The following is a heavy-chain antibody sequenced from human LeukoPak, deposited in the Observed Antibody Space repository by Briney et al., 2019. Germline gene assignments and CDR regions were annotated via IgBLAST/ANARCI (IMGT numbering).Heavy chain of an antibody. CDR1: GGSITFGSYY. J-gene: IGHJ4*02. D-gene: IGHD3-16*02. V-gene: IGHV4-61*02. CDR2: IYTSGRT. CDR3: ARARVIPASFDD. Sequence: PSQTLSLTCTVTGGSITFGSYYWTWIRQPAGNTLQWIGRIYTSGRTFYNPSLKSRVTISMDTSVTHFSLRLNSVTAADTAVYYCARARVIPASFDDWGQGALVTVSS.